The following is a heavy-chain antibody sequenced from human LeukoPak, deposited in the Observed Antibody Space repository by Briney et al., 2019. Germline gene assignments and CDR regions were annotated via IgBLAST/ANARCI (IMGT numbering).Heavy chain of an antibody. J-gene: IGHJ5*02. CDR2: IYTSGST. Sequence: SETLSLTCTVYGGSISSYYWSWIRQPAGKGLEWIGRIYTSGSTNYNPSLKSRVTMSVDTSKNQFSLKLSSVTAADTAVYYCARFLYSSSWYWFDPWGQGTLVTVSS. CDR3: ARFLYSSSWYWFDP. D-gene: IGHD6-13*01. CDR1: GGSISSYY. V-gene: IGHV4-4*07.